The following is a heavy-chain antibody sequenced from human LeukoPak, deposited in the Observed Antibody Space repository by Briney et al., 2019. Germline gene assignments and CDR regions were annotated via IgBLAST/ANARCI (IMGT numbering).Heavy chain of an antibody. V-gene: IGHV3-48*03. CDR1: GFTFSSYE. CDR3: ARVALGWAYFDY. Sequence: PGGSLRLSCAASGFTFSSYEMIWVRQAPGKGLEWISYISSRGSTMYYADSVKGRFTISRDNAKNSLYLQMNSLRAEDTAVYYCARVALGWAYFDYWGQGTLVTVFS. D-gene: IGHD3-16*01. J-gene: IGHJ4*02. CDR2: ISSRGSTM.